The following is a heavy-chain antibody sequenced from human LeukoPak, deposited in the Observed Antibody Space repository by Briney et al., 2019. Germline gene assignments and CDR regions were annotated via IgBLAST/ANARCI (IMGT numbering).Heavy chain of an antibody. V-gene: IGHV3-30*18. CDR1: GFTFSSYG. CDR2: ISSDGVNK. CDR3: AKGQNYYDGSGYYSTDY. J-gene: IGHJ4*02. D-gene: IGHD3-22*01. Sequence: GGSLRLSCAASGFTFSSYGMHWVRQAPGKGLEWVVDISSDGVNKYSADSVKGRFTISRDNSKNTLYLQMNSLRAEDTAVYYCAKGQNYYDGSGYYSTDYWGQGTPVTVSS.